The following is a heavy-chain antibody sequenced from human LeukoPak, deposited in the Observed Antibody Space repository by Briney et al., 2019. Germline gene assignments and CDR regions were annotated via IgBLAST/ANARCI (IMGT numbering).Heavy chain of an antibody. CDR1: GFTFDDYG. CDR2: IRYDGNNK. D-gene: IGHD1-26*01. V-gene: IGHV3-30*02. CDR3: AKNDGNYCDP. Sequence: PGGSLRLSCAASGFTFDDYGMSWGRQAPGKGLEWVAFIRYDGNNKHYADSVKGRFTISRDNSKNTLILQMNSLRPEDTAIYYCAKNDGNYCDPWGQGTLVTVSS. J-gene: IGHJ5*02.